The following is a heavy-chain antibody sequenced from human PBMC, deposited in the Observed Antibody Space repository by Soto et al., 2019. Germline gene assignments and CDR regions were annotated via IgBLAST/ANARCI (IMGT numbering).Heavy chain of an antibody. CDR2: IHSSGST. J-gene: IGHJ5*02. V-gene: IGHV4-4*07. CDR1: GASMNSYH. D-gene: IGHD6-13*01. Sequence: SETLSLTCTVSGASMNSYHWSWIRQPAGKGLEWIGHIHSSGSTNYNPSLKSRVTMSVDTSKNQFSPRLMSLTAADTAVYYCARDQGVAAAGITWFDPWGQGSLVTVSS. CDR3: ARDQGVAAAGITWFDP.